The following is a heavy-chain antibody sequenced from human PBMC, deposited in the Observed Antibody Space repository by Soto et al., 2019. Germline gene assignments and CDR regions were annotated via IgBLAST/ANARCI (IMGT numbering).Heavy chain of an antibody. V-gene: IGHV3-9*01. J-gene: IGHJ1*01. D-gene: IGHD6-13*01. Sequence: EVQLVESGGGLVQPGRSLRLSCAASGFTFDDYAMHWVGQVPGKGLEWVSGINWNSGSIGYGDSVKGRFAISRDNAKNSLHLEMNSLSAEDKAFYYCVKDESINWYSGHFRHWGQGTLVTVSS. CDR1: GFTFDDYA. CDR3: VKDESINWYSGHFRH. CDR2: INWNSGSI.